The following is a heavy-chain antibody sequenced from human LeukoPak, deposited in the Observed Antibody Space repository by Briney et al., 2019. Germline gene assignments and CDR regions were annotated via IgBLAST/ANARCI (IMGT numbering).Heavy chain of an antibody. D-gene: IGHD1-26*01. CDR1: GFTFSTYA. Sequence: GSLRLSCAASGFTFSTYAMSWVRRAPGKGLEWVSAIGAGGFSTYYADSVKGRFTISRDNAKNSLYLRMNSLRAEDTAVYYCARGEATYYYYYMDVWGKGTTVTVSS. CDR3: ARGEATYYYYYMDV. V-gene: IGHV3-23*01. J-gene: IGHJ6*03. CDR2: IGAGGFST.